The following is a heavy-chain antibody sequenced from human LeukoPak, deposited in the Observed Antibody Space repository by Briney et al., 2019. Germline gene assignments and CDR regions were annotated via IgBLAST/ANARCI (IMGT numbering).Heavy chain of an antibody. CDR3: ASVAYSRPSIDY. J-gene: IGHJ4*02. CDR1: GGSFSGYY. V-gene: IGHV4-34*01. Sequence: SETLSLTCAVYGGSFSGYYWSWIRQPPGKGLEWIGEINHSGSTNYNPSLKSRVTISVDTSKNQFSLKLSSVTAADTAVYYCASVAYSRPSIDYWGQGTLVTVSS. D-gene: IGHD6-6*01. CDR2: INHSGST.